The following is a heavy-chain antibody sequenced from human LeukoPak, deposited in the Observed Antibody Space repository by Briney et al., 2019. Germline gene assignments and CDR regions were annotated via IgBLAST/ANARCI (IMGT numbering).Heavy chain of an antibody. J-gene: IGHJ6*03. CDR3: ARVVTATNYYYYYMDV. Sequence: SETLSLTCTDSGGSISSYYWSWIRQPPAKGLEWIGYIYYSGSTNYNPSLKSRVTISVDTSKNQFSLKLSSVTAADTAVYYCARVVTATNYYYYYMDVWGKGTTVTVSS. D-gene: IGHD2-21*02. CDR2: IYYSGST. CDR1: GGSISSYY. V-gene: IGHV4-59*01.